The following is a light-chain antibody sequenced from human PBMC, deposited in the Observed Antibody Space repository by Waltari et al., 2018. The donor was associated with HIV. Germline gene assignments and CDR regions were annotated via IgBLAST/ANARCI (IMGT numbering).Light chain of an antibody. J-gene: IGLJ3*02. CDR1: SSDVGGYNY. CDR3: SSYTSSSTGV. CDR2: EVS. V-gene: IGLV2-14*01. Sequence: QSALTQPASVSGSPGQSITISCTGTSSDVGGYNYVSWYQQHPGKAPKLMIYEVSNRPSGGSTRFSGSKSVHTASLTISGLQAEDEADYYFSSYTSSSTGVFGGGTKLTVL.